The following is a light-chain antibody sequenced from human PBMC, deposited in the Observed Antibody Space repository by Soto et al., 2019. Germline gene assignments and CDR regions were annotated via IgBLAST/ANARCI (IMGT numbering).Light chain of an antibody. CDR1: QSVLYSSNNKNY. V-gene: IGKV4-1*01. CDR2: WAS. J-gene: IGKJ1*01. CDR3: QQYYDAPQN. Sequence: DIVMTQSPDSLAVSLGERATINCKSSQSVLYSSNNKNYLAWYQQKPGQPPKLLIYWASTRESGVPDRFSGSGSGTDFPLTIRSLQAEDVAVYYCQQYYDAPQNFGQGTKVEIK.